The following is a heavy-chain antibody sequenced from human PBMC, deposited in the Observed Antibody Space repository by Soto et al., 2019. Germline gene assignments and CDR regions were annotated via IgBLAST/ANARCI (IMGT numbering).Heavy chain of an antibody. Sequence: TLSLTCTVSGGSISSYYWSWIRQPPGKGLEWIGYIYYSGSTNYNPSLKSRVTISVDTSKNQISLKLSSVTAADTAVYYCARGTTVAGQTYWGQGTLVTVPQ. CDR1: GGSISSYY. D-gene: IGHD6-19*01. CDR2: IYYSGST. V-gene: IGHV4-59*08. CDR3: ARGTTVAGQTY. J-gene: IGHJ4*02.